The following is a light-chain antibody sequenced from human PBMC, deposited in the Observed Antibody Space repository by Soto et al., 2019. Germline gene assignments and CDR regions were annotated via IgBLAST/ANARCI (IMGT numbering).Light chain of an antibody. CDR1: SSDVGGYNY. CDR2: DVS. Sequence: QSVLTQPRSVSGSPGRSATISCPGTSSDVGGYNYVSWYQQHPGKAPKLMIYDVSKRPSGVPDRFSGSKSGNTASLTISGLQAEDEADYYCCSYAGSYRVFGTGTKVTVL. CDR3: CSYAGSYRV. J-gene: IGLJ1*01. V-gene: IGLV2-11*01.